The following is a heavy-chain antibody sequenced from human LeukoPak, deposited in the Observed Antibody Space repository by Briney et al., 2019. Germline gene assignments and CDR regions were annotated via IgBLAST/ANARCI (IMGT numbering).Heavy chain of an antibody. Sequence: PSETLSLTCAVYGGSFSGYYWSWLRQPPGKGLEWIGEINHSGSTNYNPCLKSRVTISIEASKKQFSRRLSSVNAGDTAVYYCARRLDQTDAFDIWGQGTMVTVSS. CDR1: GGSFSGYY. V-gene: IGHV4-34*01. D-gene: IGHD2-2*01. CDR2: INHSGST. J-gene: IGHJ3*02. CDR3: ARRLDQTDAFDI.